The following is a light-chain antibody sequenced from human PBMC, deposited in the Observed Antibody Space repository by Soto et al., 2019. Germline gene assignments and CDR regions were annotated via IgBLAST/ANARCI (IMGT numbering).Light chain of an antibody. CDR3: QQYYSTPYT. CDR2: WAS. J-gene: IGKJ2*01. CDR1: QSVLYSSNNKNY. V-gene: IGKV4-1*01. Sequence: DIVMTQSPDSLAVSLGERATINCKSSQSVLYSSNNKNYLAWYQQKPGQPPKLLIYWASTRESGVPDRFSGSGSGTDFNLTISSLQAEDVAVYYCQQYYSTPYTFGQWTKLEIK.